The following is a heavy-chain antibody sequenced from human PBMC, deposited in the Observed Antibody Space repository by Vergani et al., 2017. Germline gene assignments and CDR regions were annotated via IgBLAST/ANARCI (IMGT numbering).Heavy chain of an antibody. Sequence: QVQLVESGGGVVQPGRSLRLSCAASGFTFSSYAMHWVRQAPGKGLEWVAVISNGGSTKYYADSVKGRFTISRDNSKNTLYMQKNSLRDEDTAVYYCARPPDRGSYSDFDYWGQGTLVTVSS. CDR2: ISNGGSTK. V-gene: IGHV3-30*04. CDR1: GFTFSSYA. J-gene: IGHJ4*02. D-gene: IGHD1-26*01. CDR3: ARPPDRGSYSDFDY.